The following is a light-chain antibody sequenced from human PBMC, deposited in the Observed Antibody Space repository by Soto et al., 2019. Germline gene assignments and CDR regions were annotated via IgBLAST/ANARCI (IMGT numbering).Light chain of an antibody. CDR2: DVT. J-gene: IGLJ3*02. CDR1: SSDVGGYNY. V-gene: IGLV2-14*01. CDR3: SSYISTSTVV. Sequence: QSVLTQPASVSGSPGQSITISCTGTSSDVGGYNYVSWYQEHPGKAPKLLIYDVTYRPSGVSNRFSGSKSGNTASLTISGLQAEDEADYYCSSYISTSTVVFGGGTKVTVL.